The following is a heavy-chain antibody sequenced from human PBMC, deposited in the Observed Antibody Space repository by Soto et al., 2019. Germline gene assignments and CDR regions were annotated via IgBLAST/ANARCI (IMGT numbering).Heavy chain of an antibody. V-gene: IGHV1-69*13. CDR3: ARSLNPATAPEHFDY. J-gene: IGHJ4*02. D-gene: IGHD3-16*02. Sequence: GASVKVSCKASGGTFSSYAIIWVRQAPGQGLEWMGGIIPIFGTANYAQKFQGRVTITADESTSTAYMELSSLRSEDTAVYYCARSLNPATAPEHFDYWGQGTLVTVSS. CDR1: GGTFSSYA. CDR2: IIPIFGTA.